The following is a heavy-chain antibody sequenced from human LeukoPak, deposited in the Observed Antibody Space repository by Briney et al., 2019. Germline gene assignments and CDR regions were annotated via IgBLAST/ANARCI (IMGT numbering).Heavy chain of an antibody. CDR2: ISYDGSNK. D-gene: IGHD3-16*02. CDR1: GFTFSSYA. Sequence: PGRSLRLSCAASGFTFSSYAMHWVRQAPGKGLEWVAVISYDGSNKYYADSMKGRFTISRDNSKNTLYLQMNSLRAEDTAVYYCARDSHYDYVWGSYRYPLDYWGQGTLVTVSS. J-gene: IGHJ4*02. CDR3: ARDSHYDYVWGSYRYPLDY. V-gene: IGHV3-30-3*01.